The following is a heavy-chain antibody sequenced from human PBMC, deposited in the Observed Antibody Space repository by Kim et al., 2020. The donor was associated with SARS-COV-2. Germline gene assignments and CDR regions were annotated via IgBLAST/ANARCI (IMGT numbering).Heavy chain of an antibody. CDR3: TRVPPYSNSWWDAFDI. D-gene: IGHD6-13*01. CDR2: IRSKANSYAT. V-gene: IGHV3-73*01. Sequence: GGSLRLSCAASGFTFSDSAMYWVRQASGKGLEWVGRIRSKANSYATAYAASVKGRFTISRGDSKNTAYLQMNSLKTEDTAIYYCTRVPPYSNSWWDAFDIWGQGTMVTVSS. J-gene: IGHJ3*02. CDR1: GFTFSDSA.